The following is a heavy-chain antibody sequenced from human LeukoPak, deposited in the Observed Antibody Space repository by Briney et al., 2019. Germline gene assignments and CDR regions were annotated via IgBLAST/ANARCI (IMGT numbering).Heavy chain of an antibody. CDR1: GYTFTSYD. CDR3: ARDTLSRYYYGSGSRKSWFDP. J-gene: IGHJ5*02. D-gene: IGHD3-10*01. CDR2: MNPNSGNT. V-gene: IGHV1-8*01. Sequence: ASVKVSCKASGYTFTSYDINWVRQATGQGLEWMGWMNPNSGNTGYAQKFQGRVTMTRNTSISTAYMELSSLRSEDTAVYYCARDTLSRYYYGSGSRKSWFDPWGQGTLVTVSS.